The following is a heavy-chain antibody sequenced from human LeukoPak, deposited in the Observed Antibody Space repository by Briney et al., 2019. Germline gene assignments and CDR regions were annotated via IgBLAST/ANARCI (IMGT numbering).Heavy chain of an antibody. CDR2: IYYSGST. CDR3: ARGRRYSGSDGWFDP. D-gene: IGHD1-26*01. V-gene: IGHV4-59*12. Sequence: PSETLSLTCTVSGGSISSYYWSWIRQPPGKGLEWIGYIYYSGSTNYNPSLKSRVTISVDTSKNQFSLKLSSVTAADTAVYYCARGRRYSGSDGWFDPWGQGTLVTVSS. J-gene: IGHJ5*02. CDR1: GGSISSYY.